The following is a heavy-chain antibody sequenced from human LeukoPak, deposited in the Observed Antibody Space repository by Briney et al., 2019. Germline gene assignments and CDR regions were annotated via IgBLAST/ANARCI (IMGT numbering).Heavy chain of an antibody. Sequence: PGGSLRLSCAASGFTFTSYAMTWVRQAPGKGLEWVSSISGSGGSTFYAASVKGRFTISRDNSKNTLYLQMNSLRAEDTAVYYCAKDRYSGSYFDYWGQGTLVTV. CDR3: AKDRYSGSYFDY. CDR1: GFTFTSYA. CDR2: ISGSGGST. D-gene: IGHD1-26*01. J-gene: IGHJ4*02. V-gene: IGHV3-23*01.